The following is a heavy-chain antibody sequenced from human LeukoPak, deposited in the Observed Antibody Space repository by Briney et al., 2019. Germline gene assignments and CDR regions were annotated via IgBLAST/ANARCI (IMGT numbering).Heavy chain of an antibody. D-gene: IGHD3-22*01. CDR2: MSGSGGST. CDR3: ARDYPHYYDSSGYQGGFDY. Sequence: GGSLRLSCAASGFTFRSYGMSWVRQAPGKGLEWVSAMSGSGGSTYYADSVKGRFTISRDNSKNTLYLQMNSLRAEDTAVYYCARDYPHYYDSSGYQGGFDYWGQGTLVTVSS. J-gene: IGHJ4*02. V-gene: IGHV3-23*01. CDR1: GFTFRSYG.